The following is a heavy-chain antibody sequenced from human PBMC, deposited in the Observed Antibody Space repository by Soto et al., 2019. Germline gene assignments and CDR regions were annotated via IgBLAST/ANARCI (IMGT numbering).Heavy chain of an antibody. CDR2: ISAYNGNT. Sequence: ASGKGSCKASGYTFTRYGISWGRQAPGQGLEWMGWISAYNGNTNYAQKLQGRVTMTTDTSTSTAYMELRSLGSDDTAVYYCASGWFGEFVYYFDYWGQGTLVTVSS. CDR1: GYTFTRYG. V-gene: IGHV1-18*01. J-gene: IGHJ4*02. D-gene: IGHD3-10*01. CDR3: ASGWFGEFVYYFDY.